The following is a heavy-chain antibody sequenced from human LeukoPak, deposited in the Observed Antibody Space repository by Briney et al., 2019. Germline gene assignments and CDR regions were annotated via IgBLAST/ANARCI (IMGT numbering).Heavy chain of an antibody. CDR1: GFTFSSYA. D-gene: IGHD2-2*01. CDR2: ISGSGGST. CDR3: AKALGYCSSTSCYPSYYYGMDV. J-gene: IGHJ6*02. V-gene: IGHV3-23*01. Sequence: PGGSLRLSCAASGFTFSSYAMSWVRQAPGKGLEWVSAISGSGGSTYYADSVKGRFTISRDNSKNTLYLQMNSLRAEDTAVYYCAKALGYCSSTSCYPSYYYGMDVWGQGTTVTVSS.